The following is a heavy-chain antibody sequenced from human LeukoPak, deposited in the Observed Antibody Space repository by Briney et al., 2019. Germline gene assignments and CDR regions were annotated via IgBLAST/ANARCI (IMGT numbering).Heavy chain of an antibody. CDR1: GFSLSDYG. CDR2: IWHDGSRK. D-gene: IGHD3-3*01. Sequence: GGSLGLSCGASGFSLSDYGMHWVRQAPGKGLEWVAAIWHDGSRKDYADSVKGRFTIARDNSKNTLYLQMNSLRVEDTAVYYCVKIRVLWDFWSGSQQTYNYYGMYVWGQGTTVIVSS. J-gene: IGHJ6*02. CDR3: VKIRVLWDFWSGSQQTYNYYGMYV. V-gene: IGHV3-33*06.